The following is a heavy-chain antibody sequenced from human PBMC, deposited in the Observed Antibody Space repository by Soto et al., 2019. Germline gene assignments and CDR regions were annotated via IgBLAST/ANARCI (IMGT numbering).Heavy chain of an antibody. V-gene: IGHV3-15*07. CDR3: TTARKQQLVYYYYYYGMDV. Sequence: GGSLRLSCAASGFTFSNAWMNWVRQAPGKGLEWVGRIKSKTDGGTTDYAAPVKGRFTISRDDSKNTLYLQMNSLKTEDTAVYYCTTARKQQLVYYYYYYGMDVWGQGTTVTVS. CDR2: IKSKTDGGTT. J-gene: IGHJ6*02. CDR1: GFTFSNAW. D-gene: IGHD6-13*01.